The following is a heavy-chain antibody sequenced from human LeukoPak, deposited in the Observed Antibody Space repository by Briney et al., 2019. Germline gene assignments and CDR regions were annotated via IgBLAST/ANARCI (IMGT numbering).Heavy chain of an antibody. V-gene: IGHV3-21*01. D-gene: IGHD4-17*01. CDR1: GFTFSSYA. J-gene: IGHJ4*02. CDR2: ISSSSSYI. CDR3: ARAYGDYDPDY. Sequence: GGSLRLSCAASGFTFSSYAMSWVRQAPGKGLEWVSSISSSSSYIYYADSVKGRFTISRDNAKNSLYLQMNSLRAEDTAVYYCARAYGDYDPDYWGQGTLVTVSS.